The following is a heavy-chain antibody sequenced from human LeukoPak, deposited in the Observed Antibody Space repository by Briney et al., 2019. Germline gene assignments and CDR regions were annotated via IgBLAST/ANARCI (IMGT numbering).Heavy chain of an antibody. V-gene: IGHV3-30*18. Sequence: GGSLRLSCAASGFTLSSYWMHWVRQAPGKGLEWVAVISFDGSNKYYADFVKGRFTISRDNYKNTLALQMNSLRAEDTAVYYCLKQYYDVLTGYYLDAFDIWGQGTMVTVSS. CDR2: ISFDGSNK. CDR3: LKQYYDVLTGYYLDAFDI. J-gene: IGHJ3*02. CDR1: GFTLSSYW. D-gene: IGHD3-9*01.